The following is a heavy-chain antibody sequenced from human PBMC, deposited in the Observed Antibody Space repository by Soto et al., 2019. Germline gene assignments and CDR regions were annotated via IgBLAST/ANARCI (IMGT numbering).Heavy chain of an antibody. V-gene: IGHV1-18*01. Sequence: GASVKVSCKASGYTFTSYGISWVRQAPGQGLEWKGWISAYNGNTNYAQKLQGRVTMTTDTSTSTAYMELRSLRSDDTAVYYCARVWGAFVVVPRYYGMDVWGQGTTVTVSS. CDR3: ARVWGAFVVVPRYYGMDV. CDR1: GYTFTSYG. J-gene: IGHJ6*02. CDR2: ISAYNGNT. D-gene: IGHD2-2*01.